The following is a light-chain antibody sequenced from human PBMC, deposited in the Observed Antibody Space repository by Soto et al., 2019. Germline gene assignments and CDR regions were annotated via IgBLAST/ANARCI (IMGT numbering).Light chain of an antibody. V-gene: IGKV1-39*01. CDR3: QQSFSTPT. Sequence: DIQVTQSPSSLSASVGDRVTITCRASQSIGIYLSWYRQKPGKAPQLLIHGASTLQGGVPSRFSGDGSGTPFALTINSLQPEDVGTYSCQQSFSTPTFGQGTKVEIK. CDR1: QSIGIY. J-gene: IGKJ1*01. CDR2: GAS.